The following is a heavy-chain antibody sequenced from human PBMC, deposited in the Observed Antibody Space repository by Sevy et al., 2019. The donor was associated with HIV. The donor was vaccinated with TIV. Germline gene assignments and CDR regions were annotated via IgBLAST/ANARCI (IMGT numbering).Heavy chain of an antibody. CDR2: LKSDVYGWTV. J-gene: IGHJ4*02. D-gene: IGHD6-13*01. V-gene: IGHV3-49*04. CDR1: GFTFGDYC. CDR3: TRWTAAQSIFDY. Sequence: GGSLRLSCTASGFTFGDYCMSWVRQAPGKGLEWVGFLKSDVYGWTVDHAASVRGRFVISKDDSKTIAYLQMNDLKTEDTGVYYCTRWTAAQSIFDYWGQGALVTVSS.